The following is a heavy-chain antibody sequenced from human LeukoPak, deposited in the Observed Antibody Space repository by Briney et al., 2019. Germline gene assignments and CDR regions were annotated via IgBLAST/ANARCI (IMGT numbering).Heavy chain of an antibody. CDR2: IKSKTDGGTT. D-gene: IGHD5-12*01. V-gene: IGHV3-15*01. CDR3: TTAVRYSSYGNDY. Sequence: GGSLRLSCAASGFTFSNAWMSWVRQAPGKGLEWVGRIKSKTDGGTTDYAAPVKGRLTISRDDSKNTLYLQMNSLKTEDTAVYYCTTAVRYSSYGNDYWGQGTLVTVSS. J-gene: IGHJ4*02. CDR1: GFTFSNAW.